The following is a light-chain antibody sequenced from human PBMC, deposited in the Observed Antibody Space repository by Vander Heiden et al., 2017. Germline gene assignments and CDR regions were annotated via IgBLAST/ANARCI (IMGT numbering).Light chain of an antibody. Sequence: QSALTQPPSASGSPGQSVAISCPGSRNDIGSYNYVSWYQQHPGKAPKLKSYDVTKRPSGVPDRGSGSKSGNTESLNVSGLQAEDEAYYDCSSYAGNKKGVFGGGTKLTVL. V-gene: IGLV2-8*01. J-gene: IGLJ3*02. CDR3: SSYAGNKKGV. CDR2: DVT. CDR1: RNDIGSYNY.